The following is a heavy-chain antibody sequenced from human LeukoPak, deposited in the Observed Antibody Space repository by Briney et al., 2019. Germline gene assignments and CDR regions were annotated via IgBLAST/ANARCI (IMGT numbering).Heavy chain of an antibody. CDR3: ARDNSDGSDYYWWFDP. Sequence: ASVKVSCKASGYIFTNHYMHWVRQAPGEGLEWMGVINPSGRSTRYAQKFQGRVTMTRDTSTSTDYMELTSLKSEDTAVYYCARDNSDGSDYYWWFDPWGQGTLVIVSS. V-gene: IGHV1-46*01. CDR1: GYIFTNHY. D-gene: IGHD3-22*01. J-gene: IGHJ5*02. CDR2: INPSGRST.